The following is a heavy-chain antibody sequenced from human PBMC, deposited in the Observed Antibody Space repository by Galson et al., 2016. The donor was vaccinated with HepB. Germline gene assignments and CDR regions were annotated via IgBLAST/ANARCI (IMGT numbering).Heavy chain of an antibody. V-gene: IGHV4-61*01. D-gene: IGHD6-13*01. J-gene: IGHJ6*02. CDR2: IYYSGST. CDR3: AREAIAAPGKGGYHYYGMDV. Sequence: LSLTCTVSGGSVSSANYYWSWIRQPPGKGLEWLGYIYYSGSTNFNPSLKSRVTISLDTSKNQFSLKLRSVTAADTAVYYCAREAIAAPGKGGYHYYGMDVWGQGTTVTVSS. CDR1: GGSVSSANYY.